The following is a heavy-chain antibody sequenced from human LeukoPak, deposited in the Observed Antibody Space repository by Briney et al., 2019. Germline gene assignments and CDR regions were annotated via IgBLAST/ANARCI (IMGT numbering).Heavy chain of an antibody. Sequence: GRSLRLSCAASGFTFSSHAMHWVRQAPGKGLEWVAIISYDGSNKYYADSVKGRFTISRDNSKNTVYLQMNSLRGEDTAVYYCARGRGYSGYDYFDYWGQGTLVTVSS. J-gene: IGHJ4*02. CDR3: ARGRGYSGYDYFDY. V-gene: IGHV3-30-3*01. CDR1: GFTFSSHA. CDR2: ISYDGSNK. D-gene: IGHD5-12*01.